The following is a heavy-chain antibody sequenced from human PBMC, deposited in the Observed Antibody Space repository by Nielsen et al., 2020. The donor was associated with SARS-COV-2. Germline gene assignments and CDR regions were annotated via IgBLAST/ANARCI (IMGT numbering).Heavy chain of an antibody. D-gene: IGHD6-13*01. CDR3: ARWWQQLTLPGTDAFDI. Sequence: GGSLRLSCAASGFTFSSYSMSWVRQAPGKGLEWVSSISSSSSYIYYADSVKGRFTISRDNAKNSLYLQMNSLRAEDTAVYYCARWWQQLTLPGTDAFDIWGQGTMVTVSS. CDR1: GFTFSSYS. V-gene: IGHV3-21*01. CDR2: ISSSSSYI. J-gene: IGHJ3*02.